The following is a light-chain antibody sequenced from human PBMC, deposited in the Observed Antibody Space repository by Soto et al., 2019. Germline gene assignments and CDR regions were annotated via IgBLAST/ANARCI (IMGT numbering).Light chain of an antibody. CDR1: SSDVGGYNY. J-gene: IGLJ3*02. V-gene: IGLV2-8*01. Sequence: QSALTQPPSASGAPGQSVTISCTGTSSDVGGYNYVSWYQHHPGKAPKLMIYEVAKRPSGVPDSFSGSKSGNTASLTVSGLKAEDDAEYYCNSYEGARWVFGGGTKLTVL. CDR3: NSYEGARWV. CDR2: EVA.